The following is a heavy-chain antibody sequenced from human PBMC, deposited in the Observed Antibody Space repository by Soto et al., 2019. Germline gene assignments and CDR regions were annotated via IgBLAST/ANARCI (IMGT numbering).Heavy chain of an antibody. CDR2: IWYDGSNK. CDR3: ARDSDRYSYGYYFDY. J-gene: IGHJ4*02. CDR1: GFTFSSYG. D-gene: IGHD5-18*01. V-gene: IGHV3-33*01. Sequence: QVQLVESGGGVVQPGRSLRLSCAASGFTFSSYGMHWVRQAPGKGLEWGAVIWYDGSNKYYADSVKGRFTISRDNSKNTLYLQMNSLRAEDTAVYYCARDSDRYSYGYYFDYWGQGTLVTVSS.